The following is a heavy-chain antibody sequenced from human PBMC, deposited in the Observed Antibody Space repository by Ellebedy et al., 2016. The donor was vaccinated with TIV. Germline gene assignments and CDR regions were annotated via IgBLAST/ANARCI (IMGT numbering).Heavy chain of an antibody. Sequence: MPSETLSLTCAVYGGSFSGYYWSWIRQPPGKGLEWIGEINHSGSTSYNPSLKSRVTMSVDTSKNQFSLKLSSVTAADTAVYYCARDTVTANWGPLFDYWGQGTLVTVSS. J-gene: IGHJ4*02. CDR2: INHSGST. V-gene: IGHV4-34*01. D-gene: IGHD7-27*01. CDR3: ARDTVTANWGPLFDY. CDR1: GGSFSGYY.